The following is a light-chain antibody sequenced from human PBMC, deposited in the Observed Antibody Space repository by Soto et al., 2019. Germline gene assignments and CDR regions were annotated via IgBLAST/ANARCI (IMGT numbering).Light chain of an antibody. CDR2: DAS. V-gene: IGKV1-5*01. Sequence: DIQLTQSPSTLSASVGDRVTITCRASQRITSWLAWYQQKPGKAPKLLIYDASSLQSGVPARFSGSGSGTEFTLTISSLQTDHVATEYCQQYDSYYTCGQGTKLDIK. CDR3: QQYDSYYT. J-gene: IGKJ2*01. CDR1: QRITSW.